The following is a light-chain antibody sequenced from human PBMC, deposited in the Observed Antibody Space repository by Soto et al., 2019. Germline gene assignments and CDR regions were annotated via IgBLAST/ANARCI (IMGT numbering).Light chain of an antibody. CDR3: QQDGSSPVYT. CDR2: DAS. Sequence: EIVLTQSPGTLSLSPGERATLSCRASQSVSSNYLAWYQPKPGQAPRLLIYDASSRATGIPDRFSGSGSGTDFALTISRLEPEDFAVYYCQQDGSSPVYTFGQGIKLEIK. CDR1: QSVSSNY. V-gene: IGKV3-20*01. J-gene: IGKJ2*01.